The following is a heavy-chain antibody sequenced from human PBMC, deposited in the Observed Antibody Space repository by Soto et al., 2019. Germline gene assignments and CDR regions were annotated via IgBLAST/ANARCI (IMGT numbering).Heavy chain of an antibody. V-gene: IGHV1-18*01. CDR2: ISAYNGNT. CDR1: GYTFTSYG. J-gene: IGHJ6*03. Sequence: QVQLVQSGAEVKKPGASVKVSCKASGYTFTSYGISWVRQAPGQGLEWMGWISAYNGNTNYAQKLQGRVTMTTDTSTSTAYMELRRLRSDDTAVYYCARDFYYDFWSGHRNYYYMDVWGKGTTVTVSS. D-gene: IGHD3-3*01. CDR3: ARDFYYDFWSGHRNYYYMDV.